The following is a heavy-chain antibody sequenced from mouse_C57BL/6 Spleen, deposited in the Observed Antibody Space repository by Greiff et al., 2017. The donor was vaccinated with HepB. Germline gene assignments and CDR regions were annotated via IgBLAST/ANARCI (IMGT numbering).Heavy chain of an antibody. Sequence: QVQLQQPGAELVKPGASVKLSCKASGYTFTSYWMHWVKQRPGQGLAWIGMIHPHIGCTTYHEKFKNNATLTVDNSSITAYMQLSSLTSEDSAVYYCSRRANWDVQYYDYWGQGTTLPVSS. J-gene: IGHJ2*01. CDR1: GYTFTSYW. V-gene: IGHV1-64*01. CDR2: IHPHIGCT. CDR3: SRRANWDVQYYDY. D-gene: IGHD4-1*01.